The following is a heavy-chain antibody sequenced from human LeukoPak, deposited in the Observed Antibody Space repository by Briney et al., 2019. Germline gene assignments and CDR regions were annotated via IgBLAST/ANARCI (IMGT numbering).Heavy chain of an antibody. D-gene: IGHD3-10*01. CDR1: GFTLSSYW. V-gene: IGHV3-74*01. Sequence: GGSLRLSCAASGFTLSSYWMHWVRQAPGKGLVWVSCIKSDGTSTCYADSVKGRFTISRDNAKNTLYLQMNSLRAEDTAVYYCARYGENWGQGTLVAVSS. CDR3: ARYGEN. CDR2: IKSDGTST. J-gene: IGHJ4*02.